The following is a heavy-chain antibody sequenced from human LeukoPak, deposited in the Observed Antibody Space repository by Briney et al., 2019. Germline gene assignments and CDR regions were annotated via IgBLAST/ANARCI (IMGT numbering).Heavy chain of an antibody. J-gene: IGHJ4*02. D-gene: IGHD2-21*01. Sequence: PGGSLRLSCAASGFTFSSFNMNWVCQAPGKGLEWISYISSSSSSIYYADSVKGRFTISRDNAKNSLYLQMNSLRDEDTAVYCCATSVIRGQGTLVTVSS. V-gene: IGHV3-48*02. CDR3: ATSVI. CDR2: ISSSSSSI. CDR1: GFTFSSFN.